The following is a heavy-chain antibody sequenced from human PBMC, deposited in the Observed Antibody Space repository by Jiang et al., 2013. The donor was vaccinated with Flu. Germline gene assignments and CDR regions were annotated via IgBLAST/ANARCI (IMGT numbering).Heavy chain of an antibody. J-gene: IGHJ3*02. V-gene: IGHV4-59*01. CDR2: ISDSGST. Sequence: SIRNYYWSWIRQSPGKGLDWIGYISDSGSTKYNPSLKSRVTISVDTSKSQFSLKVNSVTAADTAVYYCARDTVSDAFDIWGQGTMVTVSS. CDR3: ARDTVSDAFDI. D-gene: IGHD4-11*01. CDR1: SIRNYY.